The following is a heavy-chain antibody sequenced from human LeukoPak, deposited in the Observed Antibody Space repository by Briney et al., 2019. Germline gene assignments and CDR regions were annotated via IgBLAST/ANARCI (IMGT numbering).Heavy chain of an antibody. CDR3: ARVVRADYDSSGYHFDY. CDR1: GYTFTSYD. D-gene: IGHD3-22*01. J-gene: IGHJ4*02. CDR2: MNPNSGNT. V-gene: IGHV1-8*01. Sequence: GASVKVSCKASGYTFTSYDINWVRQATGQGLEWMGWMNPNSGNTGYAQKFQGRVTMTRNTSISTAYMELSRLRSDDTAVYYCARVVRADYDSSGYHFDYWGQGTLVTVSS.